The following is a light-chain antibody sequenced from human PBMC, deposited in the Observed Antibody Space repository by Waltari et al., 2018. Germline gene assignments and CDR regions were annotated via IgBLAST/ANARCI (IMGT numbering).Light chain of an antibody. Sequence: QSALTQPASVSGSPGQSITISFTGTSRALGNYNYVSWYQQFPGKVPKLMIYDVDKRPSGVSNRFSGSKSGNTASLTISGLQAEDEAHYYCNSYTRSKTWVFGGGTDLTVL. CDR2: DVD. J-gene: IGLJ3*02. CDR3: NSYTRSKTWV. CDR1: SRALGNYNY. V-gene: IGLV2-14*01.